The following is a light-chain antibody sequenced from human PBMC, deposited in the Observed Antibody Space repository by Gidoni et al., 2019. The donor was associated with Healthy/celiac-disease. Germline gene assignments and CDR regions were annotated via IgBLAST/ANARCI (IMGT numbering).Light chain of an antibody. CDR1: QSISSW. CDR3: QQYNSYPYT. Sequence: DIQMTQSPSTLSASVGDRATITCRASQSISSWVAWYQQKPGKAPQLLIYDASSLESGVPSRFSGSGSGTEFTLTISSLQPDDFATYYCQQYNSYPYTFGQGTKLEIK. CDR2: DAS. V-gene: IGKV1-5*01. J-gene: IGKJ2*01.